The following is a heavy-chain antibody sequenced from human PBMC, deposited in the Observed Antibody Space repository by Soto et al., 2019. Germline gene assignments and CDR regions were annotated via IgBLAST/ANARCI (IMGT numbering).Heavy chain of an antibody. CDR3: ATPPNYYDSSASSDAFDI. Sequence: PGESLKISCKGSGYSFTNYWIGWVRQMPGKGLEWMGIIYPGDSDTRYSPSFQGQVTISADKSISTAYLQWNSLKASDTAMYYCATPPNYYDSSASSDAFDIWGQGTMVTVSS. CDR1: GYSFTNYW. V-gene: IGHV5-51*01. CDR2: IYPGDSDT. D-gene: IGHD3-22*01. J-gene: IGHJ3*02.